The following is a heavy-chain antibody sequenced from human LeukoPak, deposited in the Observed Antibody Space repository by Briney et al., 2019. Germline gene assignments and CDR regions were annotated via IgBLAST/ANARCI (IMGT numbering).Heavy chain of an antibody. V-gene: IGHV4-59*01. CDR2: IYYSGST. J-gene: IGHJ4*02. CDR3: AIGSHSSSSYFDY. CDR1: GGSISSYY. D-gene: IGHD6-6*01. Sequence: SETLSLTCAVSGGSISSYYWSWIRQPPGKGLEWIGYIYYSGSTNYNPSLKSRVTISVDTSKNQFSLKLSPVTAADTAVYYCAIGSHSSSSYFDYWGQGTLVTVSS.